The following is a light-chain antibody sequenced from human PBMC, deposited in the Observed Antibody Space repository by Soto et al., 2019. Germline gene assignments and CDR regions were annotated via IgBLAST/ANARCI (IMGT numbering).Light chain of an antibody. CDR3: QNWGTGIVI. V-gene: IGLV4-69*01. CDR2: LNRDGSH. CDR1: SGHSNYA. J-gene: IGLJ2*01. Sequence: QPVLTQSPSASASLGASVKLTCTLSSGHSNYAIAWHQQQPEKGPRYLMKLNRDGSHSKGDGIPNRFSGSSSGAERYLTISSLPSEDEADYYCQNWGTGIVIFGGGTKLTVL.